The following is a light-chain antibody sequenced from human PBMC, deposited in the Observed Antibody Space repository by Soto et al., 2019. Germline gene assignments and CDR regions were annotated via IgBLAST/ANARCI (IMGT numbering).Light chain of an antibody. CDR2: NTN. CDR1: SGSVSTSYY. J-gene: IGLJ2*01. Sequence: QPVVTQEPSFSVSPGGTVTLTCGLSSGSVSTSYYPSWYQQTPGQAPRTLIYNTNSRSSGVPDRFSGSILGSKAALTITGAQTDDESDYYCVLRTATGVSVFGGGTKLTVL. V-gene: IGLV8-61*01. CDR3: VLRTATGVSV.